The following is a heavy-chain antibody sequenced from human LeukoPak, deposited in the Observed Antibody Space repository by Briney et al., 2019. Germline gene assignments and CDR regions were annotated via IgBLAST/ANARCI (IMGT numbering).Heavy chain of an antibody. CDR2: ISYDGSNK. V-gene: IGHV3-30*03. CDR3: ARDPLIYCGSYLGYFAY. D-gene: IGHD1-26*01. Sequence: PGGSLRLSCAASGFTFSSYGMHWVRQAPGKGLEWVAVISYDGSNKYYADSVKGRFTISRDNSKNTLYLQMNSLRAEDTAVYYCARDPLIYCGSYLGYFAYWGQGTLVTVSS. CDR1: GFTFSSYG. J-gene: IGHJ4*02.